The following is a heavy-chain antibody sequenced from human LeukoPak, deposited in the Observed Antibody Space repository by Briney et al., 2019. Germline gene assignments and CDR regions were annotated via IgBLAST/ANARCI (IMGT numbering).Heavy chain of an antibody. Sequence: PSETLSLTCTVSGGSISSYYWSWIRQPPGKGLEWIGYIYYSGSTNYNPSLKSRVTISVDTSKNQFSLKLSSVTAADTAVYYCARDLYSSSWGVWGQGTLVTVSS. V-gene: IGHV4-59*12. D-gene: IGHD6-6*01. CDR3: ARDLYSSSWGV. J-gene: IGHJ4*02. CDR1: GGSISSYY. CDR2: IYYSGST.